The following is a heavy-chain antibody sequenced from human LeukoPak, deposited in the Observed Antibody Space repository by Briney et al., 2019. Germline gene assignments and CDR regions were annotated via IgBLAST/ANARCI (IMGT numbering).Heavy chain of an antibody. J-gene: IGHJ4*02. CDR2: ISVSGGGT. CDR1: GFTFGSYA. V-gene: IGHV3-23*01. CDR3: AKAPYSSGTPVDN. Sequence: GGSLRLSCAASGFTFGSYAMTWVRQAPGKGLQWVSTISVSGGGTYYADSVKGRFTISRDNSKNTLCLQMNSLRAEDTAVYYCAKAPYSSGTPVDNWGQGTLVTVSS. D-gene: IGHD3-10*01.